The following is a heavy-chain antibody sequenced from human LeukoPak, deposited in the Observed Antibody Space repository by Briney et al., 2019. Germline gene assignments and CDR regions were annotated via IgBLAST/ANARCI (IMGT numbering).Heavy chain of an antibody. CDR3: ARTTVTTSPFDY. V-gene: IGHV4-61*08. CDR1: GGSISSGDYY. CDR2: IYYSGST. Sequence: SETLSLTCTVSGGSISSGDYYWSWIRQPPGKGLEWIGYIYYSGSTNYNPSLKSRVTISVDTSKNQFSLKLSSVTAADTAVYYCARTTVTTSPFDYWGQGTLVTVSS. J-gene: IGHJ4*02. D-gene: IGHD4-17*01.